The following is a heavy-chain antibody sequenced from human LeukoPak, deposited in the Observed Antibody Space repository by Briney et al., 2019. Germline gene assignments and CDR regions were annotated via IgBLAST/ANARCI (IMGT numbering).Heavy chain of an antibody. CDR2: ISSSSSYI. D-gene: IGHD3-22*01. Sequence: GGSLRLSCAASGSTFSGHSMNWVRQAPGKGLEWVSSISSSSSYIFYGDSVKGRFTISRDNAKKSLYLQMNSLRAEDTAVYYCARDQVVIGTVSDAFDIWGQGTMVTVSS. V-gene: IGHV3-21*01. CDR3: ARDQVVIGTVSDAFDI. J-gene: IGHJ3*02. CDR1: GSTFSGHS.